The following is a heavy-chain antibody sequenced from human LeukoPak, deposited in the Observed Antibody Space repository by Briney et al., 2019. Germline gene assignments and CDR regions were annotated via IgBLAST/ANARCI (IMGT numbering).Heavy chain of an antibody. V-gene: IGHV1-2*02. CDR2: INPNSGGT. CDR1: GYTFTGYY. D-gene: IGHD1-26*01. Sequence: ASVKVSCKASGYTFTGYYMHWVRQAPGQGLEWMGWINPNSGGTNYAQKFQGRITMTRDTSISTAYMELSRLRSDDTAVYYCARESGSYYPLFDYWGQGTLVTVSS. J-gene: IGHJ4*02. CDR3: ARESGSYYPLFDY.